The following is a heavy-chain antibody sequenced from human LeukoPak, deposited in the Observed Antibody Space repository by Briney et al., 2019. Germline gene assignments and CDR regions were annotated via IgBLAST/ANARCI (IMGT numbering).Heavy chain of an antibody. Sequence: PGWSLRLSCAASGFTFSSYGMHWVRQAPGKGLEWVAVISYDGSNKYYADSVKGRFTISGDNSKNTLNLQMNSLRAEDTAVYYCAKDPNILTGYNFDPWGQGTLVTVSS. CDR3: AKDPNILTGYNFDP. CDR1: GFTFSSYG. CDR2: ISYDGSNK. D-gene: IGHD3-9*01. J-gene: IGHJ5*02. V-gene: IGHV3-30*18.